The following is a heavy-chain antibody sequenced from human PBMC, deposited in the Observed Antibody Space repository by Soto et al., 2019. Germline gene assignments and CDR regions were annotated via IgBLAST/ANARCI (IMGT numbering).Heavy chain of an antibody. V-gene: IGHV1-69*06. J-gene: IGHJ2*01. CDR2: IIPIFGTA. CDR1: EDTFRNYA. Sequence: GASVKVSCKASEDTFRNYAISWVRQAPGQGLEWMGGIIPIFGTANYAQKFQGRVTITADTSANTVYLELSSLRSEDTAVYYCASSRYDSSAYYHLYLGVRGRGTLVTVSS. D-gene: IGHD3-22*01. CDR3: ASSRYDSSAYYHLYLGV.